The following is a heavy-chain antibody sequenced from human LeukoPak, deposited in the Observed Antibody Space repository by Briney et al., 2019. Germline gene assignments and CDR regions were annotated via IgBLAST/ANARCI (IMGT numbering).Heavy chain of an antibody. Sequence: SETLSLTCTVSGGSISSYYWSWIRQPPGKGLEWIGYIYYSGSTYYNPSLKSRVTISVDTSKNQFSLKLSSVTAADTAVYYCARESSSSWDYFDYWGQGTLVTVSS. J-gene: IGHJ4*02. V-gene: IGHV4-59*12. CDR2: IYYSGST. CDR3: ARESSSSWDYFDY. CDR1: GGSISSYY. D-gene: IGHD6-13*01.